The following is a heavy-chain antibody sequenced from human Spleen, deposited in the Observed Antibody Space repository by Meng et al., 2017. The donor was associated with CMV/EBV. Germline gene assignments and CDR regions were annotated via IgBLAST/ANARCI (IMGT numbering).Heavy chain of an antibody. J-gene: IGHJ4*02. CDR3: ARDSWFQEGFDY. CDR1: GGSFSGYY. Sequence: QGKLQQWGAGLFKPSETLSLTCAVYGGSFSGYYWSWIRQPPGKGLEWIGEINHSGSTNYNPSLKSRVTISVDTSKNQFSLKLSSVTAADTAVYYCARDSWFQEGFDYWGQGTLVTVSS. CDR2: INHSGST. V-gene: IGHV4-34*01. D-gene: IGHD6-13*01.